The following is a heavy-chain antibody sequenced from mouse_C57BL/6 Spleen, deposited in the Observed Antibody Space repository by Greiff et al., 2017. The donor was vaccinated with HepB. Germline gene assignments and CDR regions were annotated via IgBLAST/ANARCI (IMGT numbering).Heavy chain of an antibody. CDR1: GFTFSDYG. D-gene: IGHD1-1*01. V-gene: IGHV5-17*01. CDR2: ISSGSSTI. Sequence: EVMLVESGGGLVKPGGSLKLSCAASGFTFSDYGMHWVRQAPEKGLEWVAYISSGSSTIYYADTVKGRFTISRDNAKNTLFLQMTSLRSEDTAMYYFARPRGSSWDYAMDYWGQGTSVTVSS. J-gene: IGHJ4*01. CDR3: ARPRGSSWDYAMDY.